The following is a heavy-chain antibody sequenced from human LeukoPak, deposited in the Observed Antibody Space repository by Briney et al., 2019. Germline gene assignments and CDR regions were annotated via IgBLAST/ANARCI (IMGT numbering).Heavy chain of an antibody. CDR1: GFTFSSYS. D-gene: IGHD1-26*01. CDR3: ARDLGGATNY. J-gene: IGHJ4*02. Sequence: GGSLRLSCAASGFTFSSYSMNWVRQAPGKGLEWVSSISSSSSYIYYADSVKGRFTISRDNAKNSLYLQTNSLRAEDTAVYYCARDLGGATNYWGQGTLVTVSS. CDR2: ISSSSSYI. V-gene: IGHV3-21*01.